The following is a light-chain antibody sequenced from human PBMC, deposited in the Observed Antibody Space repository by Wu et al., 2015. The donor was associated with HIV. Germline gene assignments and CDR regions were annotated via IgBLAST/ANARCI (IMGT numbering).Light chain of an antibody. CDR2: AAF. J-gene: IGKJ4*01. V-gene: IGKV3-15*01. CDR3: QQYRDRRLS. CDR1: QAISNN. Sequence: IVMTQSPATLSLSPGERATLSCRASQAISNNLAWYHQKPGQSPRLLVYAAFTRATGIPDRFSGSGSGTEFTLTISSLQPEDIGIYYCQQYRDRRLSFGGGTRVEI.